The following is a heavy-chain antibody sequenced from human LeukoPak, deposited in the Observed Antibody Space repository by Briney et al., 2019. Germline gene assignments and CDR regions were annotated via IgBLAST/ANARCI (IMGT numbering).Heavy chain of an antibody. CDR2: ISWNAGII. CDR1: GFIFSSYA. J-gene: IGHJ6*02. Sequence: RGSLRLSCAASGFIFSSYAMNWVRQAPGKGLEWVSGISWNAGIIVYADSVKGRFTISKDNAKNSLYLQMNSLRAEDTALYHCARNNGMDVWGQGTTVIVSS. V-gene: IGHV3-20*01. CDR3: ARNNGMDV.